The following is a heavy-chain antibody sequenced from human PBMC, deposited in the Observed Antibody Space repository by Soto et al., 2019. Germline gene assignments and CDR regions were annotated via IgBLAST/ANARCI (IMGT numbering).Heavy chain of an antibody. CDR2: ISAYNGNT. Sequence: QVQLVQSGAEVKKPGASVKVSCKASGYTFNSYGIIWVRQATGQGLEWMGWISAYNGNTNYAQKLQGRVTMTTDTCTSTASMELRSLRSNDTAVYYGTRELGGWGDYWGKGTLVTVST. D-gene: IGHD3-16*01. CDR1: GYTFNSYG. CDR3: TRELGGWGDY. J-gene: IGHJ4*02. V-gene: IGHV1-18*01.